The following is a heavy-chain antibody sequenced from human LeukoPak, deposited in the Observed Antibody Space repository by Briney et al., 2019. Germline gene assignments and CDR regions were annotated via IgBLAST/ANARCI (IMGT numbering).Heavy chain of an antibody. D-gene: IGHD2-2*01. Sequence: GGSLRLSCAASGFTFSNYYMSWIRQAPGKGLEWVSYISGSCSHIYYADSLKGRFTISTDNAKNSLYLQMNSLRAEDTAVYYCARDSPSRYCSMTTCYLDAFDIWGQGTMVTVSS. CDR2: ISGSCSHI. V-gene: IGHV3-11*01. CDR3: ARDSPSRYCSMTTCYLDAFDI. CDR1: GFTFSNYY. J-gene: IGHJ3*02.